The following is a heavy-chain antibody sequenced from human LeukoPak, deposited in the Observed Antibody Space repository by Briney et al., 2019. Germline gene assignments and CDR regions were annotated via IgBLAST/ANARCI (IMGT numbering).Heavy chain of an antibody. J-gene: IGHJ4*02. Sequence: PSETLSLTCAVSLDSTTSNFWRWVRQPPGKGLEWVGEIHRSGSPNYNPSLQSRVTISIDRSRNQIVLELSSVTAADTAVYYCAREILGGFNPGAYWGQGTLVTVSS. CDR2: IHRSGSP. D-gene: IGHD1-14*01. CDR1: LDSTTSNF. V-gene: IGHV4/OR15-8*01. CDR3: AREILGGFNPGAY.